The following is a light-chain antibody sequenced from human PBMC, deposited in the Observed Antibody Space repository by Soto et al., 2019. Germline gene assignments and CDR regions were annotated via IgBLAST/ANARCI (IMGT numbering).Light chain of an antibody. Sequence: DIQMTQSPSTLSGSVGDRVTITCRASQTIISWLAWYQQKPGKAPKLLIYKASTLKSGVPSRFSGSGSGTEFTLTISSLQPDDFATYYCQHYNSYSEAFGQGTKVGIK. CDR1: QTIISW. V-gene: IGKV1-5*03. CDR2: KAS. CDR3: QHYNSYSEA. J-gene: IGKJ1*01.